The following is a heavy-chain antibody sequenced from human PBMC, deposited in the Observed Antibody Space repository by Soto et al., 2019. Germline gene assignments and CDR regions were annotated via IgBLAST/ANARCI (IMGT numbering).Heavy chain of an antibody. Sequence: EVQLLESGGGLVQPGGSLRLSCAASGFTFSSYAMSWVRQAPGKGLEWVSAISGSGGSTYYADSVKGRFTISRDNSKNTPYLQMNSQRDEDTAVYYCAKDYGSKLGRKTYYFDYWGQGTLVTVSS. CDR3: AKDYGSKLGRKTYYFDY. J-gene: IGHJ4*02. V-gene: IGHV3-23*01. CDR2: ISGSGGST. D-gene: IGHD4-17*01. CDR1: GFTFSSYA.